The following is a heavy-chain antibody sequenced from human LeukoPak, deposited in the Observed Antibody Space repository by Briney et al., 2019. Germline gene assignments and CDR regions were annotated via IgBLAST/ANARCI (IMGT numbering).Heavy chain of an antibody. V-gene: IGHV4-39*07. D-gene: IGHD3-9*01. J-gene: IGHJ6*03. CDR1: GGSISSGSYY. Sequence: PSETLSLTCTVSGGSISSGSYYWGWIRQPPGKALEWIGSIYYSGSSTYYNPSLKSRVTISVDTSKNQFSLKLSSVTAADTAVYYCARGPRRDDDILTGYLYYYYMDVWGKGTTVTVSS. CDR2: IYYSGSST. CDR3: ARGPRRDDDILTGYLYYYYMDV.